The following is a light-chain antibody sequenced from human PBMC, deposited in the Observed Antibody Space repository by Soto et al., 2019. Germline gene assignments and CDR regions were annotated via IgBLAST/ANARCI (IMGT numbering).Light chain of an antibody. CDR1: QSASTSS. CDR3: QHYARSVGT. J-gene: IGKJ1*01. V-gene: IGKV3-20*01. CDR2: GAS. Sequence: EIVLTQSPGTLSLSPGERATVACSASQSASTSSFAWYQQKPGQAPRLLISGASNRDTGIPDRFSGSGSGTHFTLTISILEPEDFAVYYCQHYARSVGTFGQGTRVASK.